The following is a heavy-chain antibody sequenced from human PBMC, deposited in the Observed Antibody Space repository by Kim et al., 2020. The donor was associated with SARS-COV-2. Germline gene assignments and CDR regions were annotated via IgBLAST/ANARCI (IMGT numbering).Heavy chain of an antibody. CDR1: GFTFSSYS. D-gene: IGHD3-10*01. V-gene: IGHV3-21*01. CDR3: ARDAGKVLWFGELLPNPGHLDY. Sequence: GGSLRLSCAASGFTFSSYSMNWVRQAPGKGLEWVSSISSSSSYIYYADSVKGRFTISRDNAKNSLYLQMNSLRAEDTAVYYCARDAGKVLWFGELLPNPGHLDYWGQGTLVTVSS. CDR2: ISSSSSYI. J-gene: IGHJ4*02.